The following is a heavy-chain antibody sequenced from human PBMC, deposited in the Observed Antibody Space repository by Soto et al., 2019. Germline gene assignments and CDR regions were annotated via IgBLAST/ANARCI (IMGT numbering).Heavy chain of an antibody. CDR3: ARGGGPYVWFNEF. CDR2: TIPVFGTT. CDR1: GGLFSSFA. D-gene: IGHD3-16*01. Sequence: SVKVSCKDSGGLFSSFAISWVRQAPGQGLEWLGGTIPVFGTTNYAEKFQDRVTITADESTNTAYMELTSLTSGDTAMYYCARGGGPYVWFNEFWGQGTLVTVSS. V-gene: IGHV1-69*13. J-gene: IGHJ4*02.